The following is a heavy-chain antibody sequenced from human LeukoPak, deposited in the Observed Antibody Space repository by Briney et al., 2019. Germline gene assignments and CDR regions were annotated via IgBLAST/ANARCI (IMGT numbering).Heavy chain of an antibody. J-gene: IGHJ4*02. CDR3: AKDLTTVTTGDY. D-gene: IGHD4-17*01. CDR2: ISGSGGST. Sequence: GGSLRLSCAASGFTFSDYYMSWIRQAPGKGLEWVSSISGSGGSTYYADSVKGRFTISRDNSKNTLYLHMNSLRAEDTAVYYCAKDLTTVTTGDYWGQGTLVTVSS. V-gene: IGHV3-23*01. CDR1: GFTFSDYY.